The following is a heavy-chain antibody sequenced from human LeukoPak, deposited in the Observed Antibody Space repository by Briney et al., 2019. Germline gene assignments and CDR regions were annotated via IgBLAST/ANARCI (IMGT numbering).Heavy chain of an antibody. V-gene: IGHV5-51*01. CDR3: ARAGPPSIAAAGTLTGVMDY. CDR2: IYPGDSDT. D-gene: IGHD6-13*01. CDR1: GYSFTSYR. Sequence: GESLKISCKGSGYSFTSYRIGWVRQMPGKGLEWMGIIYPGDSDTRYSPSFQGQVTISADKSISTAYLQWSSLKASDTAMYYCARAGPPSIAAAGTLTGVMDYWGQGTLVTVSS. J-gene: IGHJ4*02.